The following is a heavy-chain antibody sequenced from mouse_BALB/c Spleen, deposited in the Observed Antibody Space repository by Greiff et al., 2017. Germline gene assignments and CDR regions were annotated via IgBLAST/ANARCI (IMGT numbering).Heavy chain of an antibody. CDR2: ISNLAYSI. CDR3: ARGANWDGFDD. CDR1: GFTFSDYG. J-gene: IGHJ2*01. Sequence: EVQLVESGGGLVQPGGSRKLSCAASGFTFSDYGMAWVRQAPGKGPEWVAFISNLAYSIYYADTVTGRFTISRENAKNTLYLEMSSLRSEDTAMYYCARGANWDGFDDWGQGTTLTVSS. D-gene: IGHD4-1*01. V-gene: IGHV5-15*02.